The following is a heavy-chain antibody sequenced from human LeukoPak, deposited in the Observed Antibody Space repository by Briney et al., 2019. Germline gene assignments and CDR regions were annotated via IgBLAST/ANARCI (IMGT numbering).Heavy chain of an antibody. J-gene: IGHJ3*01. V-gene: IGHV3-21*01. CDR3: ARDPDIVVVPPADAFDV. CDR1: GFTFKNYG. D-gene: IGHD2-2*01. Sequence: PGGSLRLSCEGSGFTFKNYGMSWVRQSPGKGLEWVSSISSSGYIYYADSVKGRFTISRDNARKSLFLQMNSLRAEDTAVYYCARDPDIVVVPPADAFDVWGQGTVVTVSS. CDR2: ISSSGYI.